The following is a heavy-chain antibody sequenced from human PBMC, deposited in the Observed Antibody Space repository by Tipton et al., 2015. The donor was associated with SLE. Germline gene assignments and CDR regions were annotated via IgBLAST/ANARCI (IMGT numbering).Heavy chain of an antibody. CDR1: GGSFSGYY. V-gene: IGHV4-34*01. CDR3: ARDPGHAFDI. J-gene: IGHJ3*02. Sequence: LRLSCAVYGGSFSGYYWSWIRQPPGKGLEWIGEINHSGGTNYNPSLKSRVTISVDTSKNQFSLKLSSVTAADTAVYYCARDPGHAFDIWGQGTMVTVSS. CDR2: INHSGGT.